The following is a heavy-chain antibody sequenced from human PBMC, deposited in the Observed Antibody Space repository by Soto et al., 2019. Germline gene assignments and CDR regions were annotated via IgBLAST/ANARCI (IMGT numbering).Heavy chain of an antibody. CDR1: GFTFSNYG. CDR3: ARDGDVNTGFGKDY. D-gene: IGHD3-16*01. Sequence: PGGSLRLSCAASGFTFSNYGMHWVRQALGKGLEWVAFIWYDGGNKYYAESVKGRFTISRDNSKNTLYLQMNSLRAEDTAVYYCARDGDVNTGFGKDYWGQGTLVTVSS. V-gene: IGHV3-33*01. CDR2: IWYDGGNK. J-gene: IGHJ4*02.